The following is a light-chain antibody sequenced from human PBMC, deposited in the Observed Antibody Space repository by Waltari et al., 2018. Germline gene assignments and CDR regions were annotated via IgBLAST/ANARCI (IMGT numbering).Light chain of an antibody. CDR2: AVR. CDR3: CSYAGRSTWV. V-gene: IGLV2-23*02. J-gene: IGLJ3*02. Sequence: QSALTQPASVSGSPGQSVTISCTGTSRNVGFFNLVSWYQHHPGKAPKLMIYAVRDRTSWVSNRFSGSKSGYTASLTISGLQAEDEADYYCCSYAGRSTWVFGGGTKVTVL. CDR1: SRNVGFFNL.